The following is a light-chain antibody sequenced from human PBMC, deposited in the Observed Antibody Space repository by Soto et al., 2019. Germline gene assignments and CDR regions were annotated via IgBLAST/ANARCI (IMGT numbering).Light chain of an antibody. Sequence: EIVMTQSPATLPVSPGERATLSCRASQSVSSNLAWYQQKPGQAPRLLIFGASSRASGIPDRFSGSGSGTDFTLTISRLEPGDLAVYYCQQFGNSPITFGQGTRLEIK. J-gene: IGKJ5*01. CDR3: QQFGNSPIT. V-gene: IGKV3-20*01. CDR2: GAS. CDR1: QSVSSN.